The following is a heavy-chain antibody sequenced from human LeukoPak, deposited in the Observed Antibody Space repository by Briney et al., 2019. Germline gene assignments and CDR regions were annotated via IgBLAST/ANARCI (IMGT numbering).Heavy chain of an antibody. CDR3: AREALGRYYFDL. D-gene: IGHD3-10*01. Sequence: GGSLRLSCAASGFSVSNKYMSWVRQAPGKGLEWASAAYSGGSTYYADSVKGRLTISRDNSKNTLYLQMNSLRAEDTAVYYCAREALGRYYFDLWGRGTLVTVSS. J-gene: IGHJ2*01. CDR2: AYSGGST. CDR1: GFSVSNKY. V-gene: IGHV3-53*01.